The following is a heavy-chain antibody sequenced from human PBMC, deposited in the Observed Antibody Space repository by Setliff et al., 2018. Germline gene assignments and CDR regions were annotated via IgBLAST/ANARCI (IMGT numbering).Heavy chain of an antibody. V-gene: IGHV4-61*09. CDR3: ARVSDFWSGPAPFDH. J-gene: IGHJ4*02. CDR1: DDSISSRHYY. Sequence: SETLSLTCTVSDDSISSRHYYWSWIRQPAGKGLEWLGQIYTSWSTNYNPSLKGRATLSIDASKKQFSLKLTSVTAADTAVYYCARVSDFWSGPAPFDHWSQGTLVTVSS. CDR2: IYTSWST. D-gene: IGHD3-3*01.